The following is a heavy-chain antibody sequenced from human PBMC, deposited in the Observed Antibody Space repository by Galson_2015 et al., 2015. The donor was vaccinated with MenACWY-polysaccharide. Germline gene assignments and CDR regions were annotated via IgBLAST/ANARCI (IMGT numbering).Heavy chain of an antibody. Sequence: SLRLSCAASGFIFSAYAMSWVRQVPGKGLEWVSTINGGTTSYTDSVNGQVPISRDNSKNTLYLQMNSQRAEDTAVYYCANPSLSTGRTSDVDYWGQGTLVTDSS. V-gene: IGHV3-23*01. CDR2: INGGTT. D-gene: IGHD1-14*01. CDR1: GFIFSAYA. J-gene: IGHJ4*02. CDR3: ANPSLSTGRTSDVDY.